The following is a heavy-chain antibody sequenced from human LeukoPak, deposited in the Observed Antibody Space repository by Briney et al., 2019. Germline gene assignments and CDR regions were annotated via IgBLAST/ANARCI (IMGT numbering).Heavy chain of an antibody. CDR2: IIPIFGTA. CDR3: ARGRRYYDSSGYYHAPYYFDY. J-gene: IGHJ4*02. Sequence: SVKVSCKASGGTFSSYAISWVRQAPGQGLEWMGGIIPIFGTANYAQKFQGRVTITADESTSTAYMELSSLRSEDTAVYYCARGRRYYDSSGYYHAPYYFDYWGQGTLVTVSS. D-gene: IGHD3-22*01. V-gene: IGHV1-69*13. CDR1: GGTFSSYA.